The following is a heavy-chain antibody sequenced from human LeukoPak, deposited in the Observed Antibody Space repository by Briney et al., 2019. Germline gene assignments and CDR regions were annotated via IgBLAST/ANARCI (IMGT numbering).Heavy chain of an antibody. CDR1: GFTFSSYA. Sequence: GGSLRLSCAASGFTFSSYAMHWVRQAPGKGLEWVAVISYDGSNKYYADSVKGRFTISRDNSKNTLYLQMNSLRAEDTAVYYCARDAGGSCFDYWGQGTLVTVSS. J-gene: IGHJ4*02. CDR3: ARDAGGSCFDY. V-gene: IGHV3-30-3*01. D-gene: IGHD1-26*01. CDR2: ISYDGSNK.